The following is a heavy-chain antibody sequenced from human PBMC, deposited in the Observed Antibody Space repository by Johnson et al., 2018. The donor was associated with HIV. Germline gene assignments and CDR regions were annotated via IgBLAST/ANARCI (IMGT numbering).Heavy chain of an antibody. D-gene: IGHD1-1*01. J-gene: IGHJ3*02. CDR2: ISNDGSNK. V-gene: IGHV3-30*01. CDR3: ARGYTWNDVSI. CDR1: GFTFSDYS. Sequence: QMLLVESGGGVVQPGRSLRLSCAASGFTFSDYSMHWVRQAPGKGLEWVAIISNDGSNKYYADSVKGRFTISRDNFKNTLYLQMNSLRIDHTAVYYCARGYTWNDVSIWGQGTMVTVSS.